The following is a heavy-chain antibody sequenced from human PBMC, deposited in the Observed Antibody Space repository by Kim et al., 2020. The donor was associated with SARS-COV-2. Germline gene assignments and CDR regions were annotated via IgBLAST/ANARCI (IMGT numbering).Heavy chain of an antibody. J-gene: IGHJ2*01. V-gene: IGHV1-8*01. Sequence: TGYAQKFQGRVTMTRNTSISTAYMELSSLRSEDTAVYYCARWGSSWDFDLWGRGTLVTVSS. CDR2: T. CDR3: ARWGSSWDFDL. D-gene: IGHD6-13*01.